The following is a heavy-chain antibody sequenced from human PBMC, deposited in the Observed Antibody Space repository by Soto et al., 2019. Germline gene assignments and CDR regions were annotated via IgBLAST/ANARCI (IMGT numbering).Heavy chain of an antibody. D-gene: IGHD2-15*01. CDR2: FDPEDGET. V-gene: IGHV1-24*01. Sequence: ASVKVSCKVSGYTLTELSMHWVRQAPGKGLEWMGGFDPEDGETIYAQKFQGRVTMTEDTSTDTAYMELSSLRSEDTAVYYCATWVVVAASDAFDIWGQGTMVTVSS. CDR1: GYTLTELS. CDR3: ATWVVVAASDAFDI. J-gene: IGHJ3*02.